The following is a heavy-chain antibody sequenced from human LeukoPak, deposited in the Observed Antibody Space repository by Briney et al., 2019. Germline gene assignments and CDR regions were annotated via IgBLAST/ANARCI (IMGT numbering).Heavy chain of an antibody. CDR1: GGSISSYY. CDR3: ARDLTTVTTPWAFDI. Sequence: SETLSLTCTVSGGSISSYYWSWIRQPAGKGLEWIGRIYTSGSTNYNPSLKSRVTISVDTSKNQFSLKLSSVTAADTAVYYCARDLTTVTTPWAFDIWGQGTMVTVSS. D-gene: IGHD4-17*01. V-gene: IGHV4-4*07. CDR2: IYTSGST. J-gene: IGHJ3*02.